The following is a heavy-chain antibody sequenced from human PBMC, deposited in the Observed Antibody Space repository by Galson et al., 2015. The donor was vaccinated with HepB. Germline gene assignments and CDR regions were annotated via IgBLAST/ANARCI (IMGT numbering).Heavy chain of an antibody. CDR3: ATLDYGSNSDAFDI. CDR2: ISSSSSYT. D-gene: IGHD4-23*01. J-gene: IGHJ3*02. Sequence: SLRLSCAASGFTFSDYYMSWIRQAPGKGLEWVSYISSSSSYTNYADSVKGRFTISRDNAKNSLYLQMNSLRAEDTAVYYCATLDYGSNSDAFDIWGQGTMVTVSS. V-gene: IGHV3-11*03. CDR1: GFTFSDYY.